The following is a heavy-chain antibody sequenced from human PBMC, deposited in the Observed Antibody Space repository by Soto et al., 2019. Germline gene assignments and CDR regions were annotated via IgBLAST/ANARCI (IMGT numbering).Heavy chain of an antibody. CDR1: GFTFSSYS. V-gene: IGHV3-48*01. J-gene: IGHJ5*02. Sequence: EVQLVESGGGLVQPGGSLRLSCAASGFTFSSYSMNWVRQAPGKGLEWVSYISSSSSTIYYADSVKGRFTISRDNAKNSLXXXXXXXXXXXXXXXXXXXXXXXXXXXXXWGQGTLVTVSS. CDR3: XXXXXXXXXXXX. CDR2: ISSSSSTI.